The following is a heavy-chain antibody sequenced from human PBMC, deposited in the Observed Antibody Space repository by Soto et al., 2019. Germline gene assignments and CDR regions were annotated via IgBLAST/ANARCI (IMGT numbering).Heavy chain of an antibody. V-gene: IGHV1-18*01. Sequence: KGRGASVKVSCKASGYTFTSYGISWVRRAPGQGLEWMGWISAFNGNTNYAQKLQGRVTMTTDTSTSTAYMELRSLRSDDTAVYYCAREAAAGAEFDYWGQGTLVTVSS. CDR3: AREAAAGAEFDY. J-gene: IGHJ4*02. CDR2: ISAFNGNT. D-gene: IGHD6-13*01. CDR1: GYTFTSYG.